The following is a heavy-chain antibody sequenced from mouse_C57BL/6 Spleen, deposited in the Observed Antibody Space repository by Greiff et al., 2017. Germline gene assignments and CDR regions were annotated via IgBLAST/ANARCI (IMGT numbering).Heavy chain of an antibody. Sequence: QVQLQQPGAELVRPGSSVKLSCKASGYTFTSYWMHWVKQRPIQGLEWIGNIDPSDSETHYNQKFKDKATLTVDKSSSTAYMQLSSLTSEDSAVYYCARSDYGNFLAWFAYWGQGTLVTVSA. CDR2: IDPSDSET. D-gene: IGHD2-1*01. J-gene: IGHJ3*01. V-gene: IGHV1-52*01. CDR3: ARSDYGNFLAWFAY. CDR1: GYTFTSYW.